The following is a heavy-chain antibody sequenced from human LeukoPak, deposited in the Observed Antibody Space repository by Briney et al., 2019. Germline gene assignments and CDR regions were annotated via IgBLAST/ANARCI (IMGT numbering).Heavy chain of an antibody. CDR1: GYTFTSYD. V-gene: IGHV1-18*01. D-gene: IGHD3-10*01. CDR3: ARGILRVPFDP. CDR2: ISAYNGNT. J-gene: IGHJ5*02. Sequence: ASVKVSCKASGYTFTSYDINWVRQATGQGLEWMGWISAYNGNTNYAQKLQGRVTMTTDTSTSTAYMELRSLRSDDTAVYYCARGILRVPFDPWGQGTLVTVSS.